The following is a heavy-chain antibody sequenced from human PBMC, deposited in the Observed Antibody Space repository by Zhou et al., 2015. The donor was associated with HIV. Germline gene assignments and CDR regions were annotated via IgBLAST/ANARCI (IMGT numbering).Heavy chain of an antibody. Sequence: QVQLVQSGAEVKKPGSSVKVSCKASGGTFSSYTISWVRQAPGQGLEWMGRIIPILGIANYAQKFQGRVTITADKSTSTAYMELSSLRSEDTAVYYCASRYCSSTSCYQVAAYYYGMDVWGQGP. V-gene: IGHV1-69*09. CDR1: GGTFSSYT. J-gene: IGHJ6*02. CDR3: ASRYCSSTSCYQVAAYYYGMDV. D-gene: IGHD2-2*01. CDR2: IIPILGIA.